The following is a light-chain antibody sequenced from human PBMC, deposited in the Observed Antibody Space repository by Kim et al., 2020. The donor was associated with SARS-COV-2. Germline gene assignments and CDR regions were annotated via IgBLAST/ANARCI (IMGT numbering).Light chain of an antibody. Sequence: SPGERATLSCRVSQSVGSSFLAWYQLHPGQAPRLLFYGASIRVTGVPDRFSGGGSGTDFTLTISRLEPEDFAMYYCQHYGSSTWTFGQGTKVDIK. V-gene: IGKV3-20*01. CDR1: QSVGSSF. CDR2: GAS. CDR3: QHYGSSTWT. J-gene: IGKJ1*01.